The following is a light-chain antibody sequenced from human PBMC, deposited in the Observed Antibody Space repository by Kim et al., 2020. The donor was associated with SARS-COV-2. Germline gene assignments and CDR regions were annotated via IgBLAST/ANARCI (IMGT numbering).Light chain of an antibody. Sequence: SITLSGTGTSGDVGVYNYVSWYQQHPGKAPKLMVYDVSKRPSGVSNRFSGSKAGNTASLTISGLQAEDEADYYCSSYTSSSTPVVFGGGTQLTVL. CDR3: SSYTSSSTPVV. J-gene: IGLJ2*01. V-gene: IGLV2-14*04. CDR1: SGDVGVYNY. CDR2: DVS.